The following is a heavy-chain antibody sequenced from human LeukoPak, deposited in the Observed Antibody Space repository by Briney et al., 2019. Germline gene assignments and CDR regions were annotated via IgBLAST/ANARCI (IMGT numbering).Heavy chain of an antibody. CDR3: ARGGYGSIDY. Sequence: GGSLRLSCAASGFTFNNHWVHWVRQAPGKGLVWVSFVNNDGSVTNYADSVKGRFTISRDNAKNTLFLQMNSLRAEDTAVYYCARGGYGSIDYWGQGTLVTVSS. J-gene: IGHJ4*02. CDR2: VNNDGSVT. D-gene: IGHD4-17*01. CDR1: GFTFNNHW. V-gene: IGHV3-74*01.